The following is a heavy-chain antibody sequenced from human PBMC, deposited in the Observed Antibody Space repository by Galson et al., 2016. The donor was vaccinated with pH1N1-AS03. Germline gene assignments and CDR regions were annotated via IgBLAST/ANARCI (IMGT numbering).Heavy chain of an antibody. CDR1: GFTFANTA. Sequence: SLRLSCAASGFTFANTAMNWVRQAPGKGLAWVAAVSGNGGSEYYADSVKGRFTISRDNSKNTLYLQMNSLRVEDTAVYYCAKAGSARPPHMTPFDFDYWGQGTLVTVSS. V-gene: IGHV3-23*01. CDR3: AKAGSARPPHMTPFDFDY. CDR2: VSGNGGSE. J-gene: IGHJ4*02. D-gene: IGHD6-6*01.